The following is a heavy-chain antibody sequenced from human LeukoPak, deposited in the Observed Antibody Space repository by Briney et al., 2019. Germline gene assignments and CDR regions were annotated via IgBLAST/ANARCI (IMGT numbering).Heavy chain of an antibody. J-gene: IGHJ4*02. CDR3: AKSQVGRQFDY. V-gene: IGHV3-23*01. CDR2: IGTRGDGI. Sequence: GGSLRLSCVASDFTFSSYTMIWVRQAPGKALEWVSVIGTRGDGIHYADSVKGRFTISRDNSKNTLYLQMNSLRAEDTAVYYCAKSQVGRQFDYWGQGTLVTVSS. CDR1: DFTFSSYT.